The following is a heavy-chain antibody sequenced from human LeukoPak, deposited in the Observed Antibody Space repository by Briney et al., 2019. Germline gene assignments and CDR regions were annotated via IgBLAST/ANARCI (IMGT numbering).Heavy chain of an antibody. CDR2: ISSNGGST. CDR1: GFTFSSYA. D-gene: IGHD6-19*01. CDR3: VKSRSSSGWYSWFDP. V-gene: IGHV3-64D*06. J-gene: IGHJ5*02. Sequence: GGSLRLSCAASGFTFSSYAMHWVRQAPGKGLEYVSAISSNGGSTYYADSVKGRFTISRDNSKNTLYLQMSSLRAEDTAVYYCVKSRSSSGWYSWFDPRGQGTLVTVSS.